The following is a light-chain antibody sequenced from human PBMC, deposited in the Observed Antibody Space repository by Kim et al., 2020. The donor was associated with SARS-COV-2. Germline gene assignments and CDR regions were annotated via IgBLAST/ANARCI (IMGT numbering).Light chain of an antibody. Sequence: LSPGGRAILSCRASQSVSSSYIAWYQQKPGQAPSLLIHGASSRATGIPDRFSGSGSGTDFTLTISRLEPEDFAVYYCQQYGRSPYTFGQGTKLEIK. J-gene: IGKJ2*01. V-gene: IGKV3-20*01. CDR3: QQYGRSPYT. CDR2: GAS. CDR1: QSVSSSY.